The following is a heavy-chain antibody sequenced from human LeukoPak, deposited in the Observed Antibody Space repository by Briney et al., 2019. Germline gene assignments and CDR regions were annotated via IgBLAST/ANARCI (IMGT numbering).Heavy chain of an antibody. V-gene: IGHV3-30*02. Sequence: PGGSLRLSCAASGFTFSSYGMHWVRQAPGKGLEWVAFIRYDGSNKYYADSVKGRFTISRDNSKNTLYLQMNSLRGDDTAVYYCATVAGDCSGGRCYLLRFDYWGQGTLVTVSS. CDR3: ATVAGDCSGGRCYLLRFDY. CDR1: GFTFSSYG. J-gene: IGHJ4*02. CDR2: IRYDGSNK. D-gene: IGHD2-15*01.